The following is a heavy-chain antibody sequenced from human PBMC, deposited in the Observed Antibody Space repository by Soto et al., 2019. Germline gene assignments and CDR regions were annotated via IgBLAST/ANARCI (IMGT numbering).Heavy chain of an antibody. V-gene: IGHV3-74*01. CDR1: GFTFTNYW. CDR2: IDGVGAGT. Sequence: EVQLVQSGGGSVQPGGSLRLSCAASGFTFTNYWMHWVRQVPGKGLVWVSRIDGVGAGTSYSDSVRGRFTISRDNAENMLYLHMNSLRAEVTAVYYCTTVVEFWGQGTLVTVSS. J-gene: IGHJ4*02. CDR3: TTVVEF.